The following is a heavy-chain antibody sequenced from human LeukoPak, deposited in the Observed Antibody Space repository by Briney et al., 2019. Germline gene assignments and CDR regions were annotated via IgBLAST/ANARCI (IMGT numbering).Heavy chain of an antibody. CDR1: GFTFSSYA. CDR2: ISGSGGST. J-gene: IGHJ4*02. D-gene: IGHD3-22*01. Sequence: GGSLRLSCAASGFTFSSYAMSWVRQAPGKGLEWVSAISGSGGSTYYADSVKGRFTISRDNSKNTLYLQMNSLRAEDTAVYHCAKGAYYYDSSGYYPGGWGQGTLVTVSS. V-gene: IGHV3-23*01. CDR3: AKGAYYYDSSGYYPGG.